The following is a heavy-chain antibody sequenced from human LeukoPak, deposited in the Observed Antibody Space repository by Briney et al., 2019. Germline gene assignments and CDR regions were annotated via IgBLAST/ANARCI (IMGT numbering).Heavy chain of an antibody. CDR2: IIPIFGTA. CDR1: GGTFSSYA. V-gene: IGHV1-69*13. Sequence: ASVKVSCKASGGTFSSYAISWVRQAPGQGLEWMGGIIPIFGTANYAQKFQGRVTITADESTSTAYMELSSLRSEDTAVYYCASDTRPFAGFDPWGQGTLVTVSS. CDR3: ASDTRPFAGFDP. D-gene: IGHD3-3*02. J-gene: IGHJ5*02.